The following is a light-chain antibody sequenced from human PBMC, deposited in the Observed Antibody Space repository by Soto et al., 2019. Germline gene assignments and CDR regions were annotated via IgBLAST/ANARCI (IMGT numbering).Light chain of an antibody. J-gene: IGKJ2*01. CDR2: WAS. Sequence: DIVMTQSPDSLAVSLGERATINCKSSQSVLYSSNNKNYLVWYQQKSGQPPKLLISWASTRESGVPDRFSGGGSGTDFTLTISSLQAEDVAVYYCRQYYSLPYTFGQGTKLEIK. V-gene: IGKV4-1*01. CDR3: RQYYSLPYT. CDR1: QSVLYSSNNKNY.